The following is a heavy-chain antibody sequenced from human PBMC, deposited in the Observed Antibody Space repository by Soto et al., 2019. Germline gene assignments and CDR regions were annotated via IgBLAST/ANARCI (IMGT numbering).Heavy chain of an antibody. CDR3: ARDRQYYDFWSGYYGNGMDV. CDR1: GYTFTSYG. J-gene: IGHJ6*02. V-gene: IGHV1-18*01. CDR2: ISAYNGNT. D-gene: IGHD3-3*01. Sequence: VASVKVSCKASGYTFTSYGTSWVRQAPGQGLEWMGWISAYNGNTNYAQKLQGRVTMTTDTSTSTAYMELRSLRSDDTAVYYCARDRQYYDFWSGYYGNGMDVWGQGITVTVSS.